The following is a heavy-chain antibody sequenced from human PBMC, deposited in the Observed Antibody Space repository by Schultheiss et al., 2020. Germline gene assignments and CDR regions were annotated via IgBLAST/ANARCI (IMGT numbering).Heavy chain of an antibody. Sequence: SETLSLTCTVSGGSISSYYWSWIRQPPGKGLEWIGYIYYSGNTYYNPSLRSRVSISVDTSKNQFSLKLSSVTAADTAVYYCARGGGLRYFDWLGWGQGTLVTVSS. CDR1: GGSISSYY. V-gene: IGHV4-59*08. CDR3: ARGGGLRYFDWLG. CDR2: IYYSGNT. J-gene: IGHJ4*02. D-gene: IGHD3-9*01.